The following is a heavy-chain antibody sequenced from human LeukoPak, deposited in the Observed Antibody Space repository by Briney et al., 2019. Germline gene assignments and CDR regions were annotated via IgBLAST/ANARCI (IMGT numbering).Heavy chain of an antibody. CDR2: ISSSGTTI. CDR1: GGSISSSSYY. D-gene: IGHD6-19*01. Sequence: PSETLSLTCTVSGGSISSSSYYWGWIRQPPGKGLEWVSYISSSGTTIYYADSVKGRFTISRDNAKNSLYLQMNSLRPEDTAVYYCAGGSGWLVDNWGQGTLVTVSS. CDR3: AGGSGWLVDN. V-gene: IGHV3-11*04. J-gene: IGHJ4*02.